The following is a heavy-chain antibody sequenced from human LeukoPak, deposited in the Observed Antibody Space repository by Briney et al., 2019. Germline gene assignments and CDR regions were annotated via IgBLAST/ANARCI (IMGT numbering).Heavy chain of an antibody. D-gene: IGHD4-17*01. CDR3: AREVCYGDCGYLHQ. Sequence: GGSLRLSCVASGFTFSNYWMNWVRQAPGKGLEWVANIKQDGAEIYYVDSVKGRFTISRDNAKNSLYLQMNSLRTEDTAVYYCAREVCYGDCGYLHQWGQGTLVTVSS. CDR2: IKQDGAEI. V-gene: IGHV3-7*03. CDR1: GFTFSNYW. J-gene: IGHJ1*01.